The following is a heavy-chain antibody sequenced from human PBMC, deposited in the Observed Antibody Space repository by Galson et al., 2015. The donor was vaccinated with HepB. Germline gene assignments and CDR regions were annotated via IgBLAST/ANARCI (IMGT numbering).Heavy chain of an antibody. J-gene: IGHJ5*02. CDR2: IIPILGIA. V-gene: IGHV1-69*02. CDR1: GGTFSSYT. D-gene: IGHD2-21*02. CDR3: ATCGGDCYSGNWFDP. Sequence: SVKVSCKASGGTFSSYTISWVRQAPGQGLEWMGRIIPILGIANYAQKFQGRVTITADKSTSTAYMELSSLRSEDTAVYYCATCGGDCYSGNWFDPWGQGTLVTVSS.